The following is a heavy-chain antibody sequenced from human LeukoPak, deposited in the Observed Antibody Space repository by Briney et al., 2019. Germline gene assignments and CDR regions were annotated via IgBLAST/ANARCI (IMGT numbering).Heavy chain of an antibody. D-gene: IGHD1-26*01. V-gene: IGHV3-23*01. CDR1: GFTFSSYA. CDR3: ARGWRELLFDY. Sequence: GGSLRLSCAASGFTFSSYAMSWVRQAPGKGLEWVSAISGSGGSTYYADSVKRRFTISRDNSKNTLYLQMNSLRAEDTAVYYCARGWRELLFDYWGQGTLVTVSS. CDR2: ISGSGGST. J-gene: IGHJ4*02.